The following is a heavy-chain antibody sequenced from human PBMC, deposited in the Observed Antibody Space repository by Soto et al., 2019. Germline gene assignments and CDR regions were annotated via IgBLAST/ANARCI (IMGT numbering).Heavy chain of an antibody. V-gene: IGHV3-48*01. CDR3: ARSEYRGYPFDC. CDR2: VSSRATV. CDR1: GFSVSSYS. J-gene: IGHJ4*02. Sequence: EVQLVESGGGLVQPWGSLRLSCAASGFSVSSYSMNCVRQAPGKGLEWISYVSSRATVYYADSVRGRFTISSDNAKTSLSLQMYSLRVDATAVYNCARSEYRGYPFDCWGQGALVTVSS. D-gene: IGHD5-12*01.